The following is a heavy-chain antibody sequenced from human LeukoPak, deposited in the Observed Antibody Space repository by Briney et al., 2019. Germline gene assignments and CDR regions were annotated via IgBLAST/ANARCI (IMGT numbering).Heavy chain of an antibody. CDR3: ARGLGYCSGGSCYDYAFDY. CDR2: IYYSGST. Sequence: SETLSLTCTVSGGSISSYYWSWIRQPPGKGLEWIGYIYYSGSTNYNPSLKSRVTISVDTSKNQFSLKLSSVTAADTAVYYCARGLGYCSGGSCYDYAFDYWGQGTLVTVSS. CDR1: GGSISSYY. J-gene: IGHJ4*02. D-gene: IGHD2-15*01. V-gene: IGHV4-59*01.